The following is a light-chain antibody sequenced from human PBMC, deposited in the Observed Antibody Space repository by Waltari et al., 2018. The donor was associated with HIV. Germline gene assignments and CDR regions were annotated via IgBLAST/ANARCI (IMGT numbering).Light chain of an antibody. V-gene: IGLV2-8*01. J-gene: IGLJ2*01. CDR2: EVT. CDR3: SSYAPTNKFYVL. CDR1: SSDIGGYNY. Sequence: QSALTQPPSASGSPGQSVTMSRTGTSSDIGGYNYVSCYQHHPGKAPKLIMTEVTKRPSGVPDRFSGSKSGNTASLTVSGLQTEDEAHYYCSSYAPTNKFYVLFGGGTTLTVL.